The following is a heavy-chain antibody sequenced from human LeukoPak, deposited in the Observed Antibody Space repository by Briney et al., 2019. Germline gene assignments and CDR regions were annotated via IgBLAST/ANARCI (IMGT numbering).Heavy chain of an antibody. Sequence: ASVKVSCKASGYSFIGYYVHWVRQAPGQGLEWMGWINPSNGGTNYAQKFQGRVTMTRDTSINIGYLGLTRLRSDDTAVYYCVRDNGGVPGTFDLWGQGTLVTVSS. CDR2: INPSNGGT. D-gene: IGHD1-7*01. J-gene: IGHJ4*02. V-gene: IGHV1-2*02. CDR3: VRDNGGVPGTFDL. CDR1: GYSFIGYY.